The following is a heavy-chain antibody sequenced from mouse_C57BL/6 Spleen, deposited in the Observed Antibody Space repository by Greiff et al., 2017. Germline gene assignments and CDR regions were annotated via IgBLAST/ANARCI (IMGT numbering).Heavy chain of an antibody. Sequence: QVQLKQPGAELVKPGASVKMSCKASGYTFTSYWITWVKQRPGQGLEWIGEIYPGSGSTNYNEKFKSKATLTVDTSSSTAYMQLSSLTSEDSAVYYCARYITTADWYFDVWGTGTTVTVSS. CDR1: GYTFTSYW. J-gene: IGHJ1*03. V-gene: IGHV1-55*01. CDR3: ARYITTADWYFDV. D-gene: IGHD1-1*01. CDR2: IYPGSGST.